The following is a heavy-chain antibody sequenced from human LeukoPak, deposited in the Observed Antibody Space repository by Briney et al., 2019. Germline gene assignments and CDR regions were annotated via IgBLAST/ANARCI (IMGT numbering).Heavy chain of an antibody. CDR3: ARGGGLDV. Sequence: GGSLRLSCAASGLTFNRYAMHWVRQAPGKGLEWVAVISYDGSNKYYAGSVKGRFIISRDNAKNSLYLQMSNLRAEDTAVYFCARGGGLDVWGRGATVTVSS. J-gene: IGHJ6*02. CDR1: GLTFNRYA. CDR2: ISYDGSNK. V-gene: IGHV3-30*04. D-gene: IGHD3-16*01.